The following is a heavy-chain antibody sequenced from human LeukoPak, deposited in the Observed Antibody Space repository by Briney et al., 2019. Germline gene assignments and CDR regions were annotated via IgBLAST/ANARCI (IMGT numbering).Heavy chain of an antibody. CDR1: GYTFTGYY. CDR3: ARDGGTDCSSTSCYVGYFDY. V-gene: IGHV1-2*02. J-gene: IGHJ4*02. D-gene: IGHD2-2*01. Sequence: VASVKVSCKASGYTFTGYYMHWVRQAPGQGLEWMGWINPNSGGTNYAQKFQGRVTMTRGTSISTAYMELSRLRSDDTAVYYCARDGGTDCSSTSCYVGYFDYWGQGTLVTVSS. CDR2: INPNSGGT.